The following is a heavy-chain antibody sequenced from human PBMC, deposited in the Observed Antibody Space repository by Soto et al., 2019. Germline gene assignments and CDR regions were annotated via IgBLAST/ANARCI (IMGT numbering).Heavy chain of an antibody. CDR2: IYYSGST. J-gene: IGHJ5*02. D-gene: IGHD4-17*01. Sequence: SETLSLTCAVYGGSFSGYYWSWIRQPPGKGLEWIGYIYYSGSTYYNPSLKSRVTISVDTSKNQFSLKLSSVTAADTAVYYCAGEQARPYGNWFDPWGQGTLVTVSS. V-gene: IGHV4-34*09. CDR1: GGSFSGYY. CDR3: AGEQARPYGNWFDP.